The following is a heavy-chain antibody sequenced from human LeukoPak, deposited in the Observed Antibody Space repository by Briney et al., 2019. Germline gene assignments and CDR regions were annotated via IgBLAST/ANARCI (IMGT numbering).Heavy chain of an antibody. D-gene: IGHD4-23*01. CDR2: IKEDGSEK. CDR3: ARDYGGNSVY. V-gene: IGHV3-7*01. J-gene: IGHJ4*02. CDR1: GFTFSSHW. Sequence: GGSLRLSCAASGFTFSSHWMSWVRQAPGKGLECVANIKEDGSEKYYVDSVKGRFTISRDNAKNSLYLQMNSLRAEDTAMYYCARDYGGNSVYWGQGTLVTVSS.